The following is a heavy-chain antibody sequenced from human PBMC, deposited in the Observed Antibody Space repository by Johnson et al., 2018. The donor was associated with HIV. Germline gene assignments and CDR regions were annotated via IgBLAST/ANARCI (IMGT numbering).Heavy chain of an antibody. V-gene: IGHV3-11*04. CDR2: ISSSGSTI. CDR3: ARDQGWVTTPGDLDAFDI. J-gene: IGHJ3*02. CDR1: EFISSDYY. Sequence: VQLVESGGGLVKSGGSLRLSCVASEFISSDYYMSWIRQAPGKGLEWISYISSSGSTIYYADSVKGRFTISRDNAKNSLYLQMNSLRAEDTAVYYCARDQGWVTTPGDLDAFDIWGQVTMVTVSS. D-gene: IGHD4-17*01.